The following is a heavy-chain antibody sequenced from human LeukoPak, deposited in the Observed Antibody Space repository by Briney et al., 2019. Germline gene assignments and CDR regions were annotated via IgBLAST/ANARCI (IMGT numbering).Heavy chain of an antibody. Sequence: SVKVSCKAPGGTFSSYAISWVRQAPGQGLEWMGGIIPVFGTANYAQKFQGRVTITADKSTSTAYMELSSLRSEDTAVYYCARDGSVTIFGVANNWFDPWGQGTLVTVSS. CDR3: ARDGSVTIFGVANNWFDP. CDR2: IIPVFGTA. D-gene: IGHD3-3*01. J-gene: IGHJ5*02. CDR1: GGTFSSYA. V-gene: IGHV1-69*06.